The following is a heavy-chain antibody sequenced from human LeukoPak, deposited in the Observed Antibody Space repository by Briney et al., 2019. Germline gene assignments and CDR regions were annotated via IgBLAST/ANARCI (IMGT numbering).Heavy chain of an antibody. CDR2: INHSGST. Sequence: SETLSLTCTVSGGSISSYYWSWIRQPPGKGLEWIGEINHSGSTNYNPSLRSRVTISVDTSKNQFSLNLSSVTAADTAVYYCGRATNSVNDAFDIWGQGTMVTVSS. J-gene: IGHJ3*02. CDR1: GGSISSYY. CDR3: GRATNSVNDAFDI. V-gene: IGHV4-34*01.